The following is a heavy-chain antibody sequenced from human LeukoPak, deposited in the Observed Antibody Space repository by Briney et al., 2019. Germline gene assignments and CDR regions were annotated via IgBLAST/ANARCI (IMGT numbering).Heavy chain of an antibody. V-gene: IGHV5-51*01. J-gene: IGHJ4*02. CDR1: RDSFINYW. CDR3: ARRVYGDGDYYFDY. Sequence: GESLKISCKGSRDSFINYWIGWVRQRPGKGLEWMGIIYLGDSDTRYSPSFQGQVTISADKSISTTYLQWSSLKASDTAMYYCARRVYGDGDYYFDYWGQGTLVTVSS. CDR2: IYLGDSDT. D-gene: IGHD2-21*01.